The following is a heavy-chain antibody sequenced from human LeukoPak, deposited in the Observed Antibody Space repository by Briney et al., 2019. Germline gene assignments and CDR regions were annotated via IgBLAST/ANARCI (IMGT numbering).Heavy chain of an antibody. J-gene: IGHJ4*02. V-gene: IGHV4-59*01. CDR1: GGSISSYY. CDR3: ARDLYYDILTGLGY. Sequence: SETLSLTCTVSGGSISSYYWSWIRQPPGKGLEWIGYIYYSGSTNYNPSLKSRVTISVDTSKNQFSLKLSSVTAADTAVYYCARDLYYDILTGLGYWGQGTLVTVSS. D-gene: IGHD3-9*01. CDR2: IYYSGST.